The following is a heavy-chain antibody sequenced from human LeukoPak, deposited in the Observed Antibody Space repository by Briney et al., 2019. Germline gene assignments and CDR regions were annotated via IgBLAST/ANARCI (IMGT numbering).Heavy chain of an antibody. J-gene: IGHJ5*02. CDR3: ASSRGIEASGFDP. CDR1: GGNFSSYA. CDR2: IIPIFGTT. V-gene: IGHV1-69*06. D-gene: IGHD6-13*01. Sequence: ASVKVSCKASGGNFSSYAISWVRQAPGQGLEWMGGIIPIFGTTNYAQKFQGRVTITADKSTNTAYMELSSLRSEDTAVYYCASSRGIEASGFDPWGQGTLVTVSS.